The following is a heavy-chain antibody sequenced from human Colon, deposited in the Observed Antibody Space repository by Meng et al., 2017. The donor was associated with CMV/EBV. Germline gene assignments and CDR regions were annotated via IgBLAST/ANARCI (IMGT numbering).Heavy chain of an antibody. CDR3: ARDKGDYVFEGSPY. CDR2: ISSSGSTI. V-gene: IGHV3-48*03. D-gene: IGHD4-17*01. CDR1: GFTFSSYE. J-gene: IGHJ4*02. Sequence: GGSLRLSCAASGFTFSSYEMNWVRQAPGKGLEWVSYISSSGSTIYYADSVKGRFTISRDNAKNSLYLQMNSLRAEDTAVYYCARDKGDYVFEGSPYWGQGTLVTVSS.